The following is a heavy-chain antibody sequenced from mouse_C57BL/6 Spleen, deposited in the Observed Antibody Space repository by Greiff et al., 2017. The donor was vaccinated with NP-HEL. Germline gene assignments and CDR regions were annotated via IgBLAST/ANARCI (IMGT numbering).Heavy chain of an antibody. Sequence: EVQVVESGGGLVKPGGSLKLSCAASGFTFSSYTMSWVRQTPEKRLEWVATISGGGGNTYYPDSVKGRFTISRDNAKNTLYLQMSSLRSEDTALYYCARDGNYGFAYWGQGTLVTVSA. V-gene: IGHV5-9*01. J-gene: IGHJ3*01. D-gene: IGHD2-1*01. CDR2: ISGGGGNT. CDR3: ARDGNYGFAY. CDR1: GFTFSSYT.